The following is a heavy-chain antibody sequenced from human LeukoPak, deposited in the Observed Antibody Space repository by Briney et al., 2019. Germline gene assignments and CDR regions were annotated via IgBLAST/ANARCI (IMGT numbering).Heavy chain of an antibody. Sequence: ASVKVSCKASGYTFTSYYMHWVRQAPGQGLEWMGRINPSSGSTSYAQKFQGRVTMTRDTSTSTGYMELSSLRSDDTAVYYCAREVQWRVLGYYYYGMDVWGQGTTVTVSS. V-gene: IGHV1-46*01. J-gene: IGHJ6*02. CDR3: AREVQWRVLGYYYYGMDV. D-gene: IGHD6-19*01. CDR1: GYTFTSYY. CDR2: INPSSGST.